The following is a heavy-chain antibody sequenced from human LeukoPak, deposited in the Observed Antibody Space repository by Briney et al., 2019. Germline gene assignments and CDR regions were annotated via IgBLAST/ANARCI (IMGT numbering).Heavy chain of an antibody. CDR2: IYYSGST. CDR1: GGSISSYY. Sequence: SETLSLTCTVSGGSISSYYWSWIRQPPGKGLEWIGYIYYSGSTNYNPSLKSRVTISVDTSKNQFSLKLSSVTAADTAVYYCARGPIYYILTGYISFDAFDIWGQGTMVTVSP. D-gene: IGHD3-9*01. J-gene: IGHJ3*02. V-gene: IGHV4-59*12. CDR3: ARGPIYYILTGYISFDAFDI.